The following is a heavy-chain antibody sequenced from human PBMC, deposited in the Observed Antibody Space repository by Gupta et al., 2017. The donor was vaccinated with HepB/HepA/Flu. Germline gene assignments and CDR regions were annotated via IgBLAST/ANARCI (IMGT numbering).Heavy chain of an antibody. CDR2: ISSRGSTI. Sequence: EVQLVESGGGLVQPGGSLRLSCGVSGFSFSSYEMNWVRQAPGKGLEWVSCISSRGSTIYYADSVKGRFTTSRDNAKNSLFLQMNSLRAEDTAVYYCAGGPTLVGVLGADYWGQGTLVTVSS. D-gene: IGHD2-15*01. CDR3: AGGPTLVGVLGADY. V-gene: IGHV3-48*03. J-gene: IGHJ4*02. CDR1: GFSFSSYE.